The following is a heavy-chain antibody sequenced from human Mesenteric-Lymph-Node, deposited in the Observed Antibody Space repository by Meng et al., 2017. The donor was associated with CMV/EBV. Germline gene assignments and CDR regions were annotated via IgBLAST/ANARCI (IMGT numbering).Heavy chain of an antibody. D-gene: IGHD3-9*01. CDR3: ARDTHHEILIGYYTYHEF. Sequence: GGSLRLSCAASGFTFNIYAMNWVRQAPGKGLEWVSAISGSGGSTYYADSVKGRFTISRDNSQNTLYLQMNSLRDDDTAVYYCARDTHHEILIGYYTYHEFWGQGALVTVSS. V-gene: IGHV3-23*01. CDR1: GFTFNIYA. J-gene: IGHJ4*02. CDR2: ISGSGGST.